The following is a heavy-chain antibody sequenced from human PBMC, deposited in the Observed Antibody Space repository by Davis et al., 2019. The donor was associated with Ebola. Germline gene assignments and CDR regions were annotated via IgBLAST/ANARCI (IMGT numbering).Heavy chain of an antibody. CDR3: ARAPYYYDVSGFYVDF. Sequence: GESLKISCKASGYTFTRYWIVWVRQMPGKGLEWMGIIYPGDSDTRYSPSFLGQVIFSADKSISTAYLQWSSLKASDTATYYCARAPYYYDVSGFYVDFWSQGTLVTVSS. V-gene: IGHV5-51*01. CDR1: GYTFTRYW. CDR2: IYPGDSDT. J-gene: IGHJ4*02. D-gene: IGHD3-22*01.